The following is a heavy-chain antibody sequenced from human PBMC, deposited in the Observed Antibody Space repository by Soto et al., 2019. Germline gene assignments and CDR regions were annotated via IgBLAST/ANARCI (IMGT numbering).Heavy chain of an antibody. Sequence: PGGSLRLSCAAFGFTFSDYYMSWIRQAPGKGLEWISHISDSATTMYYADSVKGRFTISRDNARKSLFLHMNSLRAEDTAVYYCARDNAFISSGLFNPWGQGTLVTVSS. D-gene: IGHD3-22*01. CDR1: GFTFSDYY. CDR2: ISDSATTM. J-gene: IGHJ5*02. CDR3: ARDNAFISSGLFNP. V-gene: IGHV3-11*01.